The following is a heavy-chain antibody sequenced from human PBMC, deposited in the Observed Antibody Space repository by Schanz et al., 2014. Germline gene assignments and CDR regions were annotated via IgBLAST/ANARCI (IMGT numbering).Heavy chain of an antibody. CDR1: GYTFTGYY. CDR3: ARGLTDWFDP. CDR2: INPNSGGT. V-gene: IGHV1-2*06. J-gene: IGHJ5*02. Sequence: QVQLVQSGAEAKKPGASAKASCKASGYTFTGYYMHWVRQAPGQGLEWMGRINPNSGGTIYAQKFQGRVTMTRDMSISTAFMELSRLRSDDTAVYYCARGLTDWFDPWGQGTLVTVSS. D-gene: IGHD1-20*01.